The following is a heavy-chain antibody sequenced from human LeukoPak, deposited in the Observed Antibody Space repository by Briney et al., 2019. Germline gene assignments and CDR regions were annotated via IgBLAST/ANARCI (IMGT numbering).Heavy chain of an antibody. CDR2: IKQDGSER. Sequence: GGSLRLSCAASGFTFSSYWMTWVRQAPGKGLEWVANIKQDGSERYYVDSVKGRFTISRDNSKNTLYLQMNSLRAEDTAVYYCAKDQERHSSSWSFFDYWGQGTLVTVSS. CDR3: AKDQERHSSSWSFFDY. V-gene: IGHV3-7*03. CDR1: GFTFSSYW. J-gene: IGHJ4*02. D-gene: IGHD6-13*01.